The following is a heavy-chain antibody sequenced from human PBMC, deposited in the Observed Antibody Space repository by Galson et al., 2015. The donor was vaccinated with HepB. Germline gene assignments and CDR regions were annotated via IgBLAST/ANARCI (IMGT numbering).Heavy chain of an antibody. CDR2: IYWDDDK. D-gene: IGHD1-26*01. CDR3: AHRSQYIGSYRPPFDI. J-gene: IGHJ3*02. Sequence: LPLVHPTQTLTLTCYLSGFSRRTSGVGVGWIRQPQGKALEWLALIYWDDDKRYSPSLKSRLTIIKDTSKNQVVLTMTNMDPVDTAKYYCAHRSQYIGSYRPPFDIWGQGTMVTVSS. V-gene: IGHV2-5*02. CDR1: GFSRRTSGVG.